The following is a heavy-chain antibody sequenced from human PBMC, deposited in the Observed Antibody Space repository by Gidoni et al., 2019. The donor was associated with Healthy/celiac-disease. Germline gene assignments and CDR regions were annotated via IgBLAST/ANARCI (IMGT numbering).Heavy chain of an antibody. CDR1: GGPISSSSYY. J-gene: IGHJ4*02. CDR2: IYCSGST. V-gene: IGHV4-39*01. Sequence: QLQLQESGPGLVKPAETLSLTCTVPGGPISSSSYYWGWIRQPPGKGLEWIGSIYCSGSTYYNPSLKSRVTISVDTSKNQFSLKLSSVTAADTAVYYCARYCSGGSCYSGGFDYWGQGTLVTVSS. CDR3: ARYCSGGSCYSGGFDY. D-gene: IGHD2-15*01.